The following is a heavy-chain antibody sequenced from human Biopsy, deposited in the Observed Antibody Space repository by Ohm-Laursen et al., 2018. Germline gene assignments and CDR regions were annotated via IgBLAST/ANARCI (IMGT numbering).Heavy chain of an antibody. Sequence: GTLSLTCAVYVGSFSGYYWSWIRQPPGKGLEWIGEIKHSGSTNYNPSLKSRVTISVDTSKNQFSLKLGSVTAADTAVYYCAKNLAASSYALDIWGQGTMVTVSS. CDR2: IKHSGST. D-gene: IGHD2/OR15-2a*01. CDR3: AKNLAASSYALDI. J-gene: IGHJ3*02. V-gene: IGHV4-34*01. CDR1: VGSFSGYY.